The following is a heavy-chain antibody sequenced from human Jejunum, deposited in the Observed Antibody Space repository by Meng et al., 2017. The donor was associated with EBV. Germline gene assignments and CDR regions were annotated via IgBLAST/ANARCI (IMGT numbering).Heavy chain of an antibody. Sequence: QVQLQESGPGLVNPSGTLSLPCAVPGGSITSSDWWTWVRQPPGEGLEWIGEIYHDGSSNYSPSLKSRVTILLDKSENHFSLKLNSVTAADTAVYYCARVRCSGGSCFYFDYWGQGALVTVSS. V-gene: IGHV4-4*02. CDR2: IYHDGSS. D-gene: IGHD2-15*01. CDR1: GGSITSSDW. CDR3: ARVRCSGGSCFYFDY. J-gene: IGHJ4*02.